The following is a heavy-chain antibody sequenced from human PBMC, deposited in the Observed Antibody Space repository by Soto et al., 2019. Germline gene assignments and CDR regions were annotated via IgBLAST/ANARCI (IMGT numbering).Heavy chain of an antibody. J-gene: IGHJ6*02. Sequence: QVQLQESGPGLVKPSQTLSLTCTVSGGSISSGGYYWSWIRQHPGKGLEWIGYIYYSGSTYYNPALKSPVTISVDTYKNQFYLKLSSVTAADTAVYYCARDRSDGGLGLGYYYYGMDVWGQGTTVTVSS. D-gene: IGHD7-27*01. CDR1: GGSISSGGYY. V-gene: IGHV4-31*01. CDR3: ARDRSDGGLGLGYYYYGMDV. CDR2: IYYSGST.